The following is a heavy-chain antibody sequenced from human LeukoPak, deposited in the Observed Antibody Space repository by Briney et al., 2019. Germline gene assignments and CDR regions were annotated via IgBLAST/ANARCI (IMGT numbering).Heavy chain of an antibody. CDR2: ISGSGGST. D-gene: IGHD3-3*01. CDR1: GFTFSSYA. J-gene: IGHJ6*02. CDR3: AKDEPYYDFWSGYYDPPSGHGMDV. V-gene: IGHV3-23*01. Sequence: PGGPLRLSCAASGFTFSSYAMSWVRQAPGKGLEWVSAISGSGGSTYYADSVKGRFTISRDNSKNTLYLQMNSLRAEDTAVYYCAKDEPYYDFWSGYYDPPSGHGMDVWGQGTTVTVSS.